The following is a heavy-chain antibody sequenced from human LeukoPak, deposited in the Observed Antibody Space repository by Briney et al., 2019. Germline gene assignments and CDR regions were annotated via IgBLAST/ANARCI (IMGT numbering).Heavy chain of an antibody. CDR1: GFNVSSNY. Sequence: PGGSLRLSCAVSGFNVSSNYLNWVRQAPGKGPEWVSVIYIGGSTYYADSVKGRFTISRDNSKNTLYLQMNSLRAEDTAVYHCARVDSRTAQFDYWGQGTLVTVSS. D-gene: IGHD6-13*01. J-gene: IGHJ4*02. V-gene: IGHV3-66*01. CDR2: IYIGGST. CDR3: ARVDSRTAQFDY.